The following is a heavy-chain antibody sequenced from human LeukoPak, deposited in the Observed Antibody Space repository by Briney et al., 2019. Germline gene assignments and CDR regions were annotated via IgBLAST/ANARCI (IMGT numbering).Heavy chain of an antibody. Sequence: SETLSLTCTVSGGSISSSYSYWGWIRQPPGKGLEWIGNIYYSGSTYYSPSLTSRVTVSVDTSKNQFSLKLSSVTAADTAVYYCARGIGIAAAGSEWFDPWGQGTLVTVSS. D-gene: IGHD6-13*01. CDR1: GGSISSSYSY. CDR2: IYYSGST. V-gene: IGHV4-39*07. CDR3: ARGIGIAAAGSEWFDP. J-gene: IGHJ5*02.